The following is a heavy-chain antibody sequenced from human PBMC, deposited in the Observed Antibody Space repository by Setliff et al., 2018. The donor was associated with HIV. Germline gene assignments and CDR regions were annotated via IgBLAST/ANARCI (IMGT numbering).Heavy chain of an antibody. V-gene: IGHV4-59*01. CDR2: ILNREIT. CDR3: AKGGASSHWLGP. CDR1: GASISSDS. J-gene: IGHJ5*02. D-gene: IGHD3-16*01. Sequence: SETLSLTCTVSGASISSDSWSWIRQSPGKGLEWICFILNREITNSNPSLQSRVSISMDTSKNQFSLKLHSVTAADTAIYHCAKGGASSHWLGPWGQGTLVTVSS.